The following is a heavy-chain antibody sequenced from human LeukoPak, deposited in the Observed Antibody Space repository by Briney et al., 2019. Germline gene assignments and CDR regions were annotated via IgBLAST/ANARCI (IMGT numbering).Heavy chain of an antibody. J-gene: IGHJ6*02. CDR2: MNPNSGNT. D-gene: IGHD3-22*01. V-gene: IGHV1-8*01. CDR1: GYTFTSYD. Sequence: ASVKVSCKASGYTFTSYDINWVRQATGQGLEWMGWMNPNSGNTGYAQKFQGRVTMTRNTSTSTAYMELSSLRSEDTAVYYCARGPFYYYDSSGPGYGMDVWGQGTTVTVSS. CDR3: ARGPFYYYDSSGPGYGMDV.